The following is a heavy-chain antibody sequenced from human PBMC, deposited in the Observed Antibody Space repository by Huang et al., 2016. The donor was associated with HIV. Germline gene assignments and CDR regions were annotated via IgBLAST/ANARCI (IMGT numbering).Heavy chain of an antibody. CDR2: IYPGDSDT. V-gene: IGHV5-51*01. J-gene: IGHJ4*02. CDR3: ARQRASGSTYVDS. CDR1: GYKFTCYW. Sequence: EVQLVQSGAEVKKPGESLKISCKGSGYKFTCYWIAWVRQMPGKGLERMGIIYPGDSDTRYSPSFQCQVTISADKSINTAYLQWSSLKTSDTAMYFCARQRASGSTYVDSWGQGTLLTVYS. D-gene: IGHD2-15*01.